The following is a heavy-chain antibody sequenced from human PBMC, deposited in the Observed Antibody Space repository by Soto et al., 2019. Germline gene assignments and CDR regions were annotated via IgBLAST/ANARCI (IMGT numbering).Heavy chain of an antibody. D-gene: IGHD4-17*01. Sequence: QITLKESGPTLVKPTQTLTLTCTFSVFSLSTSGVGVGWIRQPPGKALECLALIYWDDDKRYSPSLKNRLTITKDTAKNQVVLTITNMDPVDTATYYCAHRRVGDYPYFDYWGQGTLVTVSS. CDR1: VFSLSTSGVG. V-gene: IGHV2-5*02. CDR3: AHRRVGDYPYFDY. CDR2: IYWDDDK. J-gene: IGHJ4*02.